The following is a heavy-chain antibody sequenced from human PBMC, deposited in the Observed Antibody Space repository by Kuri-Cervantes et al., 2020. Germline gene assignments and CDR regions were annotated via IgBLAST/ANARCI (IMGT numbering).Heavy chain of an antibody. CDR3: SSGYLFDY. J-gene: IGHJ4*02. V-gene: IGHV3-30-3*01. D-gene: IGHD3-22*01. Sequence: GESLKISCAASGFTFSSYAMHWVRQAPGKGLEWVAVISYDGSNKYYADSVKGRFTISRDNAKNSLYLQMNSLRAEDAAVYYCSSGYLFDYWGQGTLVTVSS. CDR1: GFTFSSYA. CDR2: ISYDGSNK.